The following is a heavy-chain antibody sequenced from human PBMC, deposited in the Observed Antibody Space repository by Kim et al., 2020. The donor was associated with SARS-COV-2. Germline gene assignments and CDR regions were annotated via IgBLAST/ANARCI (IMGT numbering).Heavy chain of an antibody. J-gene: IGHJ6*02. D-gene: IGHD3-3*01. Sequence: PSVKVSCKASGYTFTSYAMNWVRQAPGQGLEWMVWINTNTGNPTYAQGFTGRFVFSLDTSVSTAYLQISSLKAEDTAVYYCARDQRDTIFGVVISPRGGMDVWGQGTTVTVSS. CDR1: GYTFTSYA. CDR2: INTNTGNP. CDR3: ARDQRDTIFGVVISPRGGMDV. V-gene: IGHV7-4-1*02.